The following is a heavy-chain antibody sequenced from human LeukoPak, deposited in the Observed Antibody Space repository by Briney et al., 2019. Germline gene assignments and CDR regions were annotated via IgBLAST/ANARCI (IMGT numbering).Heavy chain of an antibody. CDR3: ATLGGYGDFDY. V-gene: IGHV4-59*08. CDR2: IYYSGST. CDR1: GGSISSYY. Sequence: SETLSLTCTVSGGSISSYYCSWIRQPPGKGLGWIGYIYYSGSTNYNPSLKSRVTISVDTSKNQFSLKLSSLTAADTAVYYCATLGGYGDFDYWGQGTLVTVSS. D-gene: IGHD2-15*01. J-gene: IGHJ4*02.